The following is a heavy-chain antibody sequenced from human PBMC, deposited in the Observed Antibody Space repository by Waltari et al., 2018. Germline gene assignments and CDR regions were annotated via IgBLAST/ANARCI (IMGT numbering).Heavy chain of an antibody. CDR1: GYSFTSYW. CDR2: IYPRDSDA. D-gene: IGHD6-13*01. V-gene: IGHV5-51*03. CDR3: ARLWGQQLPQGFDY. Sequence: EVQLVQSGAEVKKPGESLKISCMGSGYSFTSYWIGWVRQMPGKGLEWMGIIYPRDSDASYSPAFQVQVTVAADKSISTAYLQWSSLKASDTAMYYCARLWGQQLPQGFDYWGQGTLVTVSS. J-gene: IGHJ4*02.